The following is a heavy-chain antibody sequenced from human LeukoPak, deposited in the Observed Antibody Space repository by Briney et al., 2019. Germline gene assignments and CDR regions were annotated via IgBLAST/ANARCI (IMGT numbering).Heavy chain of an antibody. V-gene: IGHV3-23*01. D-gene: IGHD3-3*01. CDR2: ISGSGDST. J-gene: IGHJ4*02. CDR3: AKSDYDFWSGYLSLAY. CDR1: GFTFSSHA. Sequence: PGGSLRLSCAASGFTFSSHAMSWVSQAPGKGLEWVSAISGSGDSTYYADSVKGRFTISRDNTKTTLYLQINSLRAEDTAVYYCAKSDYDFWSGYLSLAYWGQGTLVTVSS.